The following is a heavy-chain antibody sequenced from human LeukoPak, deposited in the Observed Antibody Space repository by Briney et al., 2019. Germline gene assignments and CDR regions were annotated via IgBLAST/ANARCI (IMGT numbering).Heavy chain of an antibody. CDR3: AGGRKTGDRLFDY. D-gene: IGHD7-27*01. V-gene: IGHV4-59*01. CDR2: IYYSGST. J-gene: IGHJ4*02. CDR1: GGSISSYY. Sequence: PSETLSFTCTVSGGSISSYYWSWIRQPPGKGLEWIGYIYYSGSTNYNPSLKSRVTISVDTSKNQFSLKLSSVTAADTAVYYCAGGRKTGDRLFDYWGQGTLVTVSS.